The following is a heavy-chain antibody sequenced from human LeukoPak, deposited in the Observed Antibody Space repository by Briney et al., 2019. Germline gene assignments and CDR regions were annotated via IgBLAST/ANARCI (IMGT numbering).Heavy chain of an antibody. Sequence: GGSLRLSCAASGFTFSSYAMSWVRQAPGKGLEWVSAISGSGGGTYYADSVKGRFTISRDNSKNTLYLQMNSLRAEDTAVYYCAKDRVVVVVAASQFDYWGQGTLVTVSS. D-gene: IGHD2-15*01. CDR3: AKDRVVVVVAASQFDY. J-gene: IGHJ4*02. V-gene: IGHV3-23*01. CDR2: ISGSGGGT. CDR1: GFTFSSYA.